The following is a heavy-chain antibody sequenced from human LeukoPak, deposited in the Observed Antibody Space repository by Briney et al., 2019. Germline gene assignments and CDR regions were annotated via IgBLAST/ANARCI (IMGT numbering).Heavy chain of an antibody. CDR2: IYYSGST. CDR3: ARYPGLEGTGSRGAFDY. Sequence: SETLSLTCTVSGGSISSSTYYWGWIRQPPGKGLEWIGSIYYSGSTYYNPSLKSRVTISVDTSKNQFSLKLRSVTAADTAVYYCARYPGLEGTGSRGAFDYWGQGALVTVSS. J-gene: IGHJ4*02. V-gene: IGHV4-39*07. CDR1: GGSISSSTYY. D-gene: IGHD3-10*01.